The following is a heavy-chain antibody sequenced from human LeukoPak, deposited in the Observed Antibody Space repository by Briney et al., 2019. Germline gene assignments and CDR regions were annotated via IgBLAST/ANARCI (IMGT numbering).Heavy chain of an antibody. Sequence: GESLKISCKGSGYSFTSYWIAWVRQMPGKGLEWLGIIYPGDSDTRYNPSFQGQVTISADKSLSTAYLQWSSLKASDTAMYYCARQDGANRVDYWGQGTLVSVSS. CDR1: GYSFTSYW. V-gene: IGHV5-51*01. CDR2: IYPGDSDT. CDR3: ARQDGANRVDY. J-gene: IGHJ4*02. D-gene: IGHD4/OR15-4a*01.